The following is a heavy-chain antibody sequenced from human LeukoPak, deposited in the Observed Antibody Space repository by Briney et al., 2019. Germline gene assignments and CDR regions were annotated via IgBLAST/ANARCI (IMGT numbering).Heavy chain of an antibody. Sequence: ASVKVSCKASGYTFTSYYTHWVRQAPGQGLEWMGIINPSGGSTSYAQKFQGRVTMTRDMSTSTVYMELSSLRSEDTAVYYCASEQAFWSKRNWFDPWGQGTLVTVSS. V-gene: IGHV1-46*01. D-gene: IGHD3-3*01. CDR3: ASEQAFWSKRNWFDP. CDR1: GYTFTSYY. J-gene: IGHJ5*02. CDR2: INPSGGST.